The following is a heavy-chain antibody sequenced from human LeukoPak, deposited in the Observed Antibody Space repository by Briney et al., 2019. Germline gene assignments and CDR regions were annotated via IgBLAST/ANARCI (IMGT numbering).Heavy chain of an antibody. V-gene: IGHV4-34*01. CDR3: ARHLDYGDYYYMDV. D-gene: IGHD4-17*01. J-gene: IGHJ6*03. CDR2: INHSGST. Sequence: PSETLSLTCAVYGGSFSGYYWSWIRQPPGKGLEWIGEINHSGSTKYNPSLKSRVSISVDMSKNQFSLKLSSVTAADTAVYYCARHLDYGDYYYMDVWGKGTTVIISS. CDR1: GGSFSGYY.